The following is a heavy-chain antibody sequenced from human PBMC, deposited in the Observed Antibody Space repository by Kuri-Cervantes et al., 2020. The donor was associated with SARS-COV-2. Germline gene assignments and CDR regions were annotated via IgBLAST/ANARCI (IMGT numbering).Heavy chain of an antibody. CDR3: VTDRLGVHDS. V-gene: IGHV3-30*03. Sequence: GESLKISCAASGFMFSRCGMHWVRQAPGKGLEWVAYISFDGNIKDNIVSGKGRFTISRDNSQNTLYLQMNTLRSEDTTVYYCVTDRLGVHDSWGQGTLVTVSS. CDR2: ISFDGNIK. CDR1: GFMFSRCG. D-gene: IGHD2-8*01. J-gene: IGHJ4*02.